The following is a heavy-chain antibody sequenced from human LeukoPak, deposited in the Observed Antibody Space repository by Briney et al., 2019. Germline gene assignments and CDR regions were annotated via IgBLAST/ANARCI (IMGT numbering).Heavy chain of an antibody. V-gene: IGHV3-66*01. J-gene: IGHJ4*02. Sequence: PGGSLRLSCAASGFTFSSYAMSWVRQAPGKGLEWVSVIYSGGSTYYADSVKGGFTISRDNSKNTLYLQMNSLRAEDTAVYYCARDSPRTGRYFDWLLFDYWGQGTLVTVSS. CDR2: IYSGGST. CDR1: GFTFSSYA. CDR3: ARDSPRTGRYFDWLLFDY. D-gene: IGHD3-9*01.